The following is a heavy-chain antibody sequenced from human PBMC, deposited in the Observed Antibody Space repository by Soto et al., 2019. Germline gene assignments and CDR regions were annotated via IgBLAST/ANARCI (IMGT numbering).Heavy chain of an antibody. V-gene: IGHV3-13*01. Sequence: EVQLVESGGGLVQPGGSLRLSCAASGFTFSSYDMHWGRQATGKGLEWVSAIGTAGDTYYPGSVKGRFTISRENAKNSLYLQMNSLRAEDTAVYYCARGTYYDFWSGYSYYYYGMDVWGQGTTVTVS. CDR3: ARGTYYDFWSGYSYYYYGMDV. D-gene: IGHD3-3*01. CDR1: GFTFSSYD. CDR2: IGTAGDT. J-gene: IGHJ6*02.